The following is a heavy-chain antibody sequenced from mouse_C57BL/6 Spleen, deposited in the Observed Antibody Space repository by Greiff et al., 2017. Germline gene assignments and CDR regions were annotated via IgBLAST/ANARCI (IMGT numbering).Heavy chain of an antibody. V-gene: IGHV1-26*01. Sequence: VQLQQSGPELVKPGASVKISCKASGYTFTDYYMNWVKQSHGKSLEWIGDINPNNGGTSYNQKFKGKATLTVDKSSSTAYMELRSLTSEDSAVYYCARVNWGAFDDWGQGTTLTVSS. CDR1: GYTFTDYY. CDR2: INPNNGGT. D-gene: IGHD4-1*01. J-gene: IGHJ2*01. CDR3: ARVNWGAFDD.